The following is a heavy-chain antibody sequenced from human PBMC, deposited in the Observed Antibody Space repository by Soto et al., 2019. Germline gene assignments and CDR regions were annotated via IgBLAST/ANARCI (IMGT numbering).Heavy chain of an antibody. Sequence: EVQLLESGGGLVQPGGSLRLSCAASGLTFSSNAMTWFRKPPGKGLEWASPISTSGGSTYYADSVKGRFTISRDNSNNTLYLQMNSLRAEDTAVYYCSLSDRYYGMDVWGLGTTVTVSS. J-gene: IGHJ6*02. CDR2: ISTSGGST. CDR1: GLTFSSNA. V-gene: IGHV3-23*01. CDR3: SLSDRYYGMDV.